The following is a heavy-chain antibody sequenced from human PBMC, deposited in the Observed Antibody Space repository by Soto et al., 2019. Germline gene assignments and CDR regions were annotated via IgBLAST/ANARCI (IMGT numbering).Heavy chain of an antibody. CDR2: ISYDGSNK. CDR3: ARDNSSSWYGSLDY. CDR1: GFTFSSYA. V-gene: IGHV3-30-3*01. D-gene: IGHD6-13*01. J-gene: IGHJ4*02. Sequence: GGSLRLSCAASGFTFSSYAMHWVRQAPGKGLEWVAVISYDGSNKYYADSVKGRFTISRDNSKNTLYLQMNSLRAEDTAVYYCARDNSSSWYGSLDYWGQGTLVTVSS.